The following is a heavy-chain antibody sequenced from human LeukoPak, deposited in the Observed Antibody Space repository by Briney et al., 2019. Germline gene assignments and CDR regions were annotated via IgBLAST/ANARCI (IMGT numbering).Heavy chain of an antibody. CDR3: ARGRARAAYGSGSYYKATPFDY. V-gene: IGHV4-61*02. Sequence: SETLSLTCTVSGGSISSGSYYWSWIRQPAGKGLEWIGRIYTSGSTNYNPSLKSRVTISVDTSKNQFSLKLSSVTAADTAVYYCARGRARAAYGSGSYYKATPFDYWGQGTLVTVSS. CDR1: GGSISSGSYY. CDR2: IYTSGST. J-gene: IGHJ4*02. D-gene: IGHD3-10*01.